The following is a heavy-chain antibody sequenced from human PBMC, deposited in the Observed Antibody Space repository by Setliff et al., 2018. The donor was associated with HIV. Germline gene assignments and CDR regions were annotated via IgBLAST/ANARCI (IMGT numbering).Heavy chain of an antibody. CDR3: ARGDPYYYDSSGYLDY. Sequence: SETLSLTCAVYGGSFSAYYWSWIRQPPGKGLEWIGEVNHGGSFNYNPSLKTRVTISVDTSKNQFSLKLSSVTAADTAVYYCARGDPYYYDSSGYLDYWGQGTLVTVSS. V-gene: IGHV4-34*01. J-gene: IGHJ4*02. D-gene: IGHD3-22*01. CDR1: GGSFSAYY. CDR2: VNHGGSF.